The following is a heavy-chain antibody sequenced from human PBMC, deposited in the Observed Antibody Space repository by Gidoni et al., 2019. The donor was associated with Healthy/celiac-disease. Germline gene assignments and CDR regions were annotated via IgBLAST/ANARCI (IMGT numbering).Heavy chain of an antibody. CDR2: IYYSGST. Sequence: QVQLQESGPGLVKPSQTLSLTCTVSGGSIRSGGYYWSWIRQHPGKGLEWIGYIYYSGSTYYNPSLKSRVTISVDTSKNQFSLKLSSVTAADTAVYYCARFGPLTELAILDWGQGTLVTVSS. V-gene: IGHV4-31*03. CDR3: ARFGPLTELAILD. J-gene: IGHJ4*02. D-gene: IGHD1-7*01. CDR1: GGSIRSGGYY.